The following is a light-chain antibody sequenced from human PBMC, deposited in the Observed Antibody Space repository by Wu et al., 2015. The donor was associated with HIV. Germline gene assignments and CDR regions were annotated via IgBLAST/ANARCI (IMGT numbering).Light chain of an antibody. CDR1: QSVYNNY. CDR3: HQYNNWPPGT. CDR2: AAS. Sequence: EIVLTQSPDTLSLSPGDRATLSCRASQSVYNNYFAWYQQKPGQSPRLLIYAASSRAIGIPDRFSGSGSGTDFTLTISRLEPEDFAVYYCHQYNNWPPGTFGQGTKVEIK. J-gene: IGKJ1*01. V-gene: IGKV3-20*01.